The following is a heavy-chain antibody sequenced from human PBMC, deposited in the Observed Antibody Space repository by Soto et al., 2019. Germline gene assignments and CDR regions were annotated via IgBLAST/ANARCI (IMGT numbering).Heavy chain of an antibody. V-gene: IGHV4-39*01. CDR3: ARQKYHSSGPSAY. CDR1: GGSISSSSYY. J-gene: IGHJ4*02. Sequence: LSLTCTVSGGSISSSSYYWGWIRQPPGKGLEWIGSTYYSGSTYYNPSLKSRVTISVDTSKNQFSLKLSSVTAADTAVYYCARQKYHSSGPSAYWGQGTLVTVSS. D-gene: IGHD3-22*01. CDR2: TYYSGST.